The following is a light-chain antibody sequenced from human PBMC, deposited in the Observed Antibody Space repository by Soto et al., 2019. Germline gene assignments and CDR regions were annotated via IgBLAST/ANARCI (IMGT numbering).Light chain of an antibody. V-gene: IGKV3-15*01. CDR3: QQYNNRPPWT. CDR2: GAS. Sequence: EIVMTQSPATLSVSPGERATLSCRASQSVSSNLAWYQQKPGQVPRLLIYGASTRATGIPARFGGSGSGTEFTLTISSLQSEDFAVYYCQQYNNRPPWTFGQGTKGEIK. J-gene: IGKJ1*01. CDR1: QSVSSN.